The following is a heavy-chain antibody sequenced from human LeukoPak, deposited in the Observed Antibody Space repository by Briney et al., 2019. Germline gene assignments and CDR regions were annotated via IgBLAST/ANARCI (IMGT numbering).Heavy chain of an antibody. CDR1: GFTFSSYS. Sequence: GGSLRLSCTVSGFTFSSYSMHWVRQTPGKGLQWVSYISSTSYTIYYADSVRGRFTISRDNAKSSLYLQMNSLRAEDTAVYYCAKVSSSSTKKSYFDYWGQGTLVTVSS. D-gene: IGHD6-13*01. J-gene: IGHJ4*02. CDR2: ISSTSYTI. V-gene: IGHV3-48*04. CDR3: AKVSSSSTKKSYFDY.